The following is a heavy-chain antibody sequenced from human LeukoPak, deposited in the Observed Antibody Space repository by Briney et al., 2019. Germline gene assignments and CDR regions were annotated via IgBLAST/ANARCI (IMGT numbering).Heavy chain of an antibody. CDR2: IYPGDSET. J-gene: IGHJ4*02. CDR3: ARQTTQMDIVVVPAAWDY. CDR1: GYSFTSYW. V-gene: IGHV5-51*01. D-gene: IGHD2-2*03. Sequence: GESLKISCKGSGYSFTSYWIGWVRQMPGKGLEWMGIIYPGDSETRYSPSFQGQATFSADKSIINAYLQWSSLKASDTAKYYCARQTTQMDIVVVPAAWDYWGQGTLVTVSS.